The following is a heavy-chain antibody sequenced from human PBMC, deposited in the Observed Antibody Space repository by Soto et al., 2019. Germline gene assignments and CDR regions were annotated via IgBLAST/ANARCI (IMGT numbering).Heavy chain of an antibody. CDR3: AKDLSTLSATVSTFGMDV. CDR2: ITWDSETT. CDR1: GFIFEDYT. J-gene: IGHJ6*01. Sequence: MQLVESGGGLVLPGRSLRLSCAASGFIFEDYTMHWVRQVPGKGLEWVSGITWDSETTGYAGSVKGRFTISRDNAKKSLYLQMNSLRPEDTALYYCAKDLSTLSATVSTFGMDVW. D-gene: IGHD3-16*01. V-gene: IGHV3-9*01.